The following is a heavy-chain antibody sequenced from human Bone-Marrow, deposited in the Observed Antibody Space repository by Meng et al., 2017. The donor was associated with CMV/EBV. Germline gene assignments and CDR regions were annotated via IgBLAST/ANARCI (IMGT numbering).Heavy chain of an antibody. Sequence: SETLSLTCTVSGGSISSYYWSWIRQPPGKGLEWIGYIYYSGSTNYNPSLKSRVTISLDTSKNQFSLKLSSVTAADTAVYYCARVTTSSGWYGMDVWGQGTTVTVSS. D-gene: IGHD6-19*01. CDR2: IYYSGST. CDR1: GGSISSYY. V-gene: IGHV4-59*01. CDR3: ARVTTSSGWYGMDV. J-gene: IGHJ6*02.